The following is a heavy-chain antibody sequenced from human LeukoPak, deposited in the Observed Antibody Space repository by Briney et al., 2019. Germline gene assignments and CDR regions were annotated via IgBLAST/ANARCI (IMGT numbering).Heavy chain of an antibody. CDR1: GFTFSSYW. Sequence: GGSLRLSCAASGFTFSSYWMSWVRQAPGKGLEWVANIKQDGSEKYYVDSVKGRFTISRVNAKNSLYLQMNSLRAEDTAVYYCASRLGTTVVTGFDYWGQGTLVTVSS. D-gene: IGHD4-23*01. CDR2: IKQDGSEK. CDR3: ASRLGTTVVTGFDY. V-gene: IGHV3-7*01. J-gene: IGHJ4*02.